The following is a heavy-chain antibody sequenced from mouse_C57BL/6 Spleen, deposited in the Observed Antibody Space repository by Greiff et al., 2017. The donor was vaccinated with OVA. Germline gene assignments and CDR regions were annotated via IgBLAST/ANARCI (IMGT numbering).Heavy chain of an antibody. Sequence: QVQLQQPGAELVKPGASVKLSCKASGYTFTSYWMQWVKQRPGQGLEWIGEIDPSDSYTNYNQKFKGKATLTVDTSSSTAYMQLSSLTSEDSAVYYEARGGDYYGSSYVRYFDVWGTGTTVTVSS. V-gene: IGHV1-50*01. D-gene: IGHD1-1*01. CDR1: GYTFTSYW. CDR3: ARGGDYYGSSYVRYFDV. J-gene: IGHJ1*03. CDR2: IDPSDSYT.